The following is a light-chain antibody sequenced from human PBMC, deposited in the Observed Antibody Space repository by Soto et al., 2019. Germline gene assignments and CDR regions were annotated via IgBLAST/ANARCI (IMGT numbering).Light chain of an antibody. CDR3: QQYGGSPPFT. CDR2: GAS. Sequence: EIVLTQSPGTLSLSPGERATLSCRASQSVSRTYFAWYQQKPGQAPRLLIHGASSRATGIPDRFSGSGSGTDFTLTISRLEPEDCAVYYCQQYGGSPPFTFGPGTKVDLK. J-gene: IGKJ3*01. V-gene: IGKV3-20*01. CDR1: QSVSRTY.